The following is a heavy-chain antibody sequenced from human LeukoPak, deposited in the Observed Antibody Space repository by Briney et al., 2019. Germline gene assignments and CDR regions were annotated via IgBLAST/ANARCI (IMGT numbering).Heavy chain of an antibody. D-gene: IGHD4-23*01. Sequence: SETLSLTCTVSGGSISSYYWSWVRQPPGKGLEWIGYILYSGSTNYNPSLKSRVTISVDTSKNQFSLKLSSVTAADTAVYFCARDPLTRNAFDIWGQGTMVTVSS. V-gene: IGHV4-59*01. CDR2: ILYSGST. J-gene: IGHJ3*02. CDR1: GGSISSYY. CDR3: ARDPLTRNAFDI.